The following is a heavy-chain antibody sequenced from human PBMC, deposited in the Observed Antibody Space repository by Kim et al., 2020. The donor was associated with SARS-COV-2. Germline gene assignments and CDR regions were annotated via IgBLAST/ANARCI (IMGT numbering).Heavy chain of an antibody. CDR1: GGSFSGYY. CDR3: ARGSEGITMIVVVKPYYYYGMDV. Sequence: SETLSLTCAVYGGSFSGYYWSWIRQPPGKGLEWIGEINHSGSTNYNPSLKSRVTISVDTSKNQFSLKLSSVTAADTAVYYCARGSEGITMIVVVKPYYYYGMDVWGQGTTGTVSS. CDR2: INHSGST. J-gene: IGHJ6*02. D-gene: IGHD3-22*01. V-gene: IGHV4-34*01.